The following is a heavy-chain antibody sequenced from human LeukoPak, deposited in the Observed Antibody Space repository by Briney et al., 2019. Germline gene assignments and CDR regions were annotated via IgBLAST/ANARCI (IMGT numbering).Heavy chain of an antibody. J-gene: IGHJ4*02. Sequence: KSSETLSLTCTVSGGSISSYYWSWIRQPPGKGLEWIGYVFYRGSTNYNPSLKSRVTISVDTSKNQFSLKLSSVTAADTAVYYCARAPKVYPDYWGQGTLVTVSS. V-gene: IGHV4-59*12. D-gene: IGHD2-2*02. CDR3: ARAPKVYPDY. CDR2: VFYRGST. CDR1: GGSISSYY.